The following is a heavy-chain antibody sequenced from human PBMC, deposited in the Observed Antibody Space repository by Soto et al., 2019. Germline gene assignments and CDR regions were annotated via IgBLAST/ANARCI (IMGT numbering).Heavy chain of an antibody. CDR3: AKISDSNSYYFNY. D-gene: IGHD2-21*02. Sequence: GGSLRLSCAASGFTFSDHYMDWVRQAPGKGLEWVGRIRNKANSYTTEYAASVKGGFTISRDDSKNSLYLQLNSLKTEDTAVYYCAKISDSNSYYFNYWGQGTPVTVSS. V-gene: IGHV3-72*01. CDR1: GFTFSDHY. J-gene: IGHJ4*02. CDR2: IRNKANSYTT.